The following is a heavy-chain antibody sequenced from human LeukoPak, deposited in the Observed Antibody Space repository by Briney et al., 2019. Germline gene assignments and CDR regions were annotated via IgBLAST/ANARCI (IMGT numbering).Heavy chain of an antibody. CDR2: INYSGYS. CDR3: VREVLSMIEVGYFDS. V-gene: IGHV4-31*03. Sequence: PSQTLSLTCTVSGGSISGGGYYWNWIRQHPGKGLEWIGHINYSGYSNYNPFLRSRVTMSVDTSRNRFSLKLTSVSAADTAVYYCVREVLSMIEVGYFDSWGQGTLVTVSS. D-gene: IGHD3-22*01. CDR1: GGSISGGGYY. J-gene: IGHJ4*02.